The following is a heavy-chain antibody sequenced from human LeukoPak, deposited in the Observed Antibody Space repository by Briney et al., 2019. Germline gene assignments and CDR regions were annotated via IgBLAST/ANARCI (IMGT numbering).Heavy chain of an antibody. CDR1: GFTFDDYV. CDR2: IIWNSGRI. J-gene: IGHJ6*02. D-gene: IGHD2-21*02. CDR3: AKDVTATASSYHGMDV. V-gene: IGHV3-9*01. Sequence: PGRSLRLSCAASGFTFDDYVMHWVRQAPGKGLEWVSGIIWNSGRIGYADSVKGRFTISRDNAKNSLYLQMNGLRAEDTALYYCAKDVTATASSYHGMDVSGQRTTVTASS.